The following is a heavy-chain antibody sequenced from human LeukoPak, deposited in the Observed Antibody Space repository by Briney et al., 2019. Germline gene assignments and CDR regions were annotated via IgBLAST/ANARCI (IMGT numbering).Heavy chain of an antibody. CDR1: GGSMSGYY. D-gene: IGHD3-9*01. Sequence: SETLSLTCTVSGGSMSGYYWSWIRQPPGKGLEWIGYIYYSGSNNYNPSLKSRATISVDTSKNQFSLKLSSVTAADTAVYYCARVTGRMTTDNWGQGTLVTVSP. V-gene: IGHV4-59*01. CDR2: IYYSGSN. CDR3: ARVTGRMTTDN. J-gene: IGHJ4*02.